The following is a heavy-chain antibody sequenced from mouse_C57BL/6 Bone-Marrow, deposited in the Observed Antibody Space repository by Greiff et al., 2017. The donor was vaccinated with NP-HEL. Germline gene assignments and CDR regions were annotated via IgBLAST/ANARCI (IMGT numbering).Heavy chain of an antibody. CDR3: VYDYDY. D-gene: IGHD2-4*01. Sequence: QVQLQQPGAELVKPGASVKLSCKASGYTFTSYWLHWVKQRPGHGLAWIGMLHPNSGSTNYNEKFKSKATLTVDKSSSTAYMQLSSLTSEDSAVYYCVYDYDYWGQGTTLTVSS. J-gene: IGHJ2*01. CDR1: GYTFTSYW. V-gene: IGHV1-64*01. CDR2: LHPNSGST.